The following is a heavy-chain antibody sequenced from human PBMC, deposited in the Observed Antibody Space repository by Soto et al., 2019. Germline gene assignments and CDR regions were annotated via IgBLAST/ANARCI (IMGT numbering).Heavy chain of an antibody. Sequence: ESGGGLVKPGGSLRLSCAASGFTFSSYSMNWVRQAPGKGLEWVSSISSSSSYIYYADSVKGRFTISRDNAKNSLYLQMNSLRAEDTAVYYCASHGGDYYYYYMDVWGKGTTVTVSS. J-gene: IGHJ6*03. CDR2: ISSSSSYI. V-gene: IGHV3-21*01. CDR1: GFTFSSYS. D-gene: IGHD3-16*01. CDR3: ASHGGDYYYYYMDV.